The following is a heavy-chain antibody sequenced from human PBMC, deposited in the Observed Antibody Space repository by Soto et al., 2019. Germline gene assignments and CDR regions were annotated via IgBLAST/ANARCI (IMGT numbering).Heavy chain of an antibody. V-gene: IGHV3-33*01. CDR3: AREGAYCSGGSCYANFDY. Sequence: ESGGGVVQPGRSLRLSCAASGFTFSSYGMHWVRQAPGKGLEWVAVIWYDGSNKYYADSVKGRFTISRDNSKNTLYLQMNSLRAEDTAVYYCAREGAYCSGGSCYANFDYWGQGTLVTVSS. CDR1: GFTFSSYG. D-gene: IGHD2-15*01. CDR2: IWYDGSNK. J-gene: IGHJ4*02.